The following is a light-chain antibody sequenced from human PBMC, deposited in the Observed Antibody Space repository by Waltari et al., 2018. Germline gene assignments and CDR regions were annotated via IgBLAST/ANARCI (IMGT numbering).Light chain of an antibody. CDR2: DAS. CDR1: QFINTW. J-gene: IGKJ4*01. Sequence: DIPLTQSPSSVSASVGDSVTITCRAGQFINTWLAWYQQKPGTAPRLLLYDASILQSGGPSRFSGSGSWTVFTLTISSLQPEDFATYYCQRPISFPHIFGGGTKVEIK. CDR3: QRPISFPHI. V-gene: IGKV1-12*01.